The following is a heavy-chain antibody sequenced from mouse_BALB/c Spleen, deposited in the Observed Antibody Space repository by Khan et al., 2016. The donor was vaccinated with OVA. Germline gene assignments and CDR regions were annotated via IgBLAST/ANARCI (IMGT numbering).Heavy chain of an antibody. V-gene: IGHV5-6*02. Sequence: DVMLVESGGDLVKPGGSLKLSCAASGFTFSTYGMSWVRQAPDKRLEWLATVSTGGSYTYYPDSVKGRFTISRDNAKNTLYLQMSGLRSEDTAMFYCTRLAYYYDSEGFAYWGQGTLVTVSA. CDR2: VSTGGSYT. CDR3: TRLAYYYDSEGFAY. D-gene: IGHD1-1*01. CDR1: GFTFSTYG. J-gene: IGHJ3*01.